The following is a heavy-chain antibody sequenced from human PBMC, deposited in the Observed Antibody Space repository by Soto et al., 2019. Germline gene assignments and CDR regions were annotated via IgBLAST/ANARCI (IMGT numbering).Heavy chain of an antibody. J-gene: IGHJ4*02. Sequence: QVQLQESGPGLVKPSRTLSLTCTVSGGSVTSVLRNWSWLRQPPGKGRVWMGDMDYLGTSSYNPSLQGRMTMSVDTSKNHFSLQSSSVTAADTAVYYCARNGVDYGDSPMFDSWCQGTLVTVSS. CDR3: ARNGVDYGDSPMFDS. CDR1: GGSVTSVLRN. D-gene: IGHD4-17*01. CDR2: MDYLGTS. V-gene: IGHV4-30-4*01.